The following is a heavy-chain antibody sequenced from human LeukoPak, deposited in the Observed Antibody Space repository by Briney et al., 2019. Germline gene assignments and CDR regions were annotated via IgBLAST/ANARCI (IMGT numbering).Heavy chain of an antibody. D-gene: IGHD3-3*01. CDR3: ARGVRTIFGVVTSYYFDY. V-gene: IGHV1-18*01. J-gene: IGHJ4*02. CDR2: ISAYNGNT. CDR1: GYTFTSYG. Sequence: ASVKVSCKASGYTFTSYGISWVRQAPGQGLEWMGWISAYNGNTNYAQKLQGRVTMTRNTSISTAYMELSSLRSEDTAVYYCARGVRTIFGVVTSYYFDYWGQGTLVTVSS.